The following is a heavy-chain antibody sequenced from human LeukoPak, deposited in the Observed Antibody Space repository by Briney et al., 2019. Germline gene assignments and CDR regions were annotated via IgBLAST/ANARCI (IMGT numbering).Heavy chain of an antibody. CDR1: GFTFSSYW. V-gene: IGHV3-7*01. Sequence: PGGSLRLSCAASGFTFSSYWMSWVRQAPGKGLEWVATIKEHGSEKYYVDSVKGRFTISRDNAKNSLYLQMNSLRAEDTAVYYCARVYSSSRQYYYYYYYMDVWGKGTTVTVSS. D-gene: IGHD6-6*01. CDR2: IKEHGSEK. J-gene: IGHJ6*03. CDR3: ARVYSSSRQYYYYYYYMDV.